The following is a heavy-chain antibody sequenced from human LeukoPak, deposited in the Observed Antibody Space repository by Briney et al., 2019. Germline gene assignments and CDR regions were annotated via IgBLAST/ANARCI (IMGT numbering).Heavy chain of an antibody. Sequence: ASVKVSCKASGYTFTSYGISWVRQAPGQGLEWMGWISAYNGNTNYAQKLQGRVTMTTDTSTSTAYMELRSPRSDDTAVYYCARDARLRGVVPAAIGYWGQGTLVTVSS. CDR3: ARDARLRGVVPAAIGY. CDR2: ISAYNGNT. V-gene: IGHV1-18*04. D-gene: IGHD2-2*02. J-gene: IGHJ4*02. CDR1: GYTFTSYG.